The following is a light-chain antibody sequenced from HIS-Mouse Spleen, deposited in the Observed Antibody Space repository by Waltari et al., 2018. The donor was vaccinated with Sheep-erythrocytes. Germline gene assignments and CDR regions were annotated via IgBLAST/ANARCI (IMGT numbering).Light chain of an antibody. V-gene: IGKV1D-8*02. CDR3: QQYYSFPIT. CDR1: QVISSY. J-gene: IGKJ5*01. Sequence: AIWMTQSPSLLPASTGDRVTISCRMSQVISSYLAWYQQKPGKSPELLIYASSTLQSGVPSRFSGSGSRTDFTLTISCVQSEDVATYYCQQYYSFPITFGQGTRLEIK. CDR2: ASS.